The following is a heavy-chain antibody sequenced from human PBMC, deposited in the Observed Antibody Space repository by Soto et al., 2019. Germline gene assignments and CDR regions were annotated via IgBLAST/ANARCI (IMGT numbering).Heavy chain of an antibody. CDR2: ISWNSGSI. V-gene: IGHV3-9*01. CDR1: GFTFDDYA. CDR3: AKDIAARHPQSYFDF. J-gene: IGHJ4*02. Sequence: GGSLRLSCAASGFTFDDYAMYWVRQAPGKGLEWVSGISWNSGSIGYADSVKGRFTISRDNAKNSLYLQMNSLRAEDTALYYCAKDIAARHPQSYFDFWGQGTLVTVSS. D-gene: IGHD6-6*01.